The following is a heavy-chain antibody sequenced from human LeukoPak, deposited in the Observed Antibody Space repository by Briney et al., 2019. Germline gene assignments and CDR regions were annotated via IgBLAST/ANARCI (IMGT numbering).Heavy chain of an antibody. V-gene: IGHV3-9*01. J-gene: IGHJ4*02. CDR2: ISWNSGSI. CDR3: ARGGSDTAMAHDY. CDR1: GFTFDDYA. Sequence: GGSLRLSCAASGFTFDDYAMHWVRQAPGKGLEWVSSISWNSGSIDYADSVKGRFTISRDDAKNTLYLQVNSLRAEDTAVYFCARGGSDTAMAHDYWGQGALVTVSS. D-gene: IGHD5-18*01.